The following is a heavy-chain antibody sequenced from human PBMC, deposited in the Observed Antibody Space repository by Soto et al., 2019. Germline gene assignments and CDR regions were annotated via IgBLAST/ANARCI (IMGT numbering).Heavy chain of an antibody. CDR3: ARDPGYRPDAFDI. V-gene: IGHV1-18*01. Sequence: ASVKVSCKASGYTFTSSGVSWVRQAPGQGLEWMGWIGAYNGNTNYAQNVQGRVTMTIDTSASTAYMEVRSLRSDDTAVYYCARDPGYRPDAFDIWGQGTVVTVSS. J-gene: IGHJ3*02. CDR1: GYTFTSSG. D-gene: IGHD5-18*01. CDR2: IGAYNGNT.